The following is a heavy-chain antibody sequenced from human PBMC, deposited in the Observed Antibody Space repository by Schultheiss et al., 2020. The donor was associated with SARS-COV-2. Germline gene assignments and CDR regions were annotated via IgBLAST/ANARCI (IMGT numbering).Heavy chain of an antibody. V-gene: IGHV3-33*01. Sequence: GGSLRLSCAASAFTFTRYGMHWVRQAPGKGLEWVAVIWYDGSKKYYADSVKGRFTISRDNSKNTLYLEMNNLRAEDTATHYCASQDIGGNSVGDYWGQGTLVTVSS. CDR1: AFTFTRYG. CDR2: IWYDGSKK. CDR3: ASQDIGGNSVGDY. J-gene: IGHJ4*02. D-gene: IGHD4-23*01.